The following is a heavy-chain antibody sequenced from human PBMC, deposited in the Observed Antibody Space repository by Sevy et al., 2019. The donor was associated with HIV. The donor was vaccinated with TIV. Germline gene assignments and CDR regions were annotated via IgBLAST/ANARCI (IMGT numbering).Heavy chain of an antibody. D-gene: IGHD6-19*01. Sequence: ASVKVSCKAFGYTFTSYYIYWVRQAPGQGLEWMGLINPSSGGTIYAQRFQDRVTMTRDMSTSTVSMEVTSLRSEDTAVFYCARGSEGVGWMIDYWGQGTLVTVSS. J-gene: IGHJ4*02. CDR2: INPSSGGT. CDR3: ARGSEGVGWMIDY. CDR1: GYTFTSYY. V-gene: IGHV1-46*01.